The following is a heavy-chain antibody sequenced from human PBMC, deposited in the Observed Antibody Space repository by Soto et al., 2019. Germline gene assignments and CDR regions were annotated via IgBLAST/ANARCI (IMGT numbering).Heavy chain of an antibody. CDR2: ISAYNGNT. Sequence: GASVKVSCKASGYTFTSHGISWVRQAPGQGLEWMGWISAYNGNTNYAQKLQGRVTMTTDTSTSTAYMELRSLRSDDTAVYYCARDRYDFWSGYYDRYDPWGQGTLVTVSS. CDR3: ARDRYDFWSGYYDRYDP. J-gene: IGHJ5*02. V-gene: IGHV1-18*01. D-gene: IGHD3-3*01. CDR1: GYTFTSHG.